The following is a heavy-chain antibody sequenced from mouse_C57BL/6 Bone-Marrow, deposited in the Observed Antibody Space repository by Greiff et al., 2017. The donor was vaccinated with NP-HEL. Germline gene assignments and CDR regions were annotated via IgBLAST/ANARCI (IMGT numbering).Heavy chain of an antibody. J-gene: IGHJ4*01. D-gene: IGHD1-1*01. CDR3: ARWVPITTVVGYAMDY. CDR1: GYTFTDYY. CDR2: INPNNGGT. Sequence: EVQLQQSGPELVKPGASVKISCKASGYTFTDYYMNWVKQSHGKSLEWIGDINPNNGGTSYNQKFKGKATLTVDKSSSTAYMELRSLTSEDSAVYYCARWVPITTVVGYAMDYWGQGTSVTVSS. V-gene: IGHV1-26*01.